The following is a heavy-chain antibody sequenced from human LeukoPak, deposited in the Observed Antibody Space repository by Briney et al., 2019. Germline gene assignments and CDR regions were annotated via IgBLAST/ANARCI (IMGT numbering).Heavy chain of an antibody. V-gene: IGHV3-48*03. Sequence: PGGSLRLSCAASGFTFSSYEMNWVRQAPGKGLEWVSYISSSGSTIYYADSVKGRFTISRDNAKNSLYLQMNSLRAEDTAVYYCARDHTSLYSSGWYYFDYWGQGTLVTVSS. J-gene: IGHJ4*02. CDR2: ISSSGSTI. CDR1: GFTFSSYE. D-gene: IGHD6-19*01. CDR3: ARDHTSLYSSGWYYFDY.